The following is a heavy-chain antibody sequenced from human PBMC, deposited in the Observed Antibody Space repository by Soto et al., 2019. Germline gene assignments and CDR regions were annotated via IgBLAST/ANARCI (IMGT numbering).Heavy chain of an antibody. CDR3: ARDRYSSSPDFDY. CDR1: GASVSSYY. V-gene: IGHV4-59*02. J-gene: IGHJ4*02. CDR2: IYYNGDT. D-gene: IGHD3-22*01. Sequence: SETLSLTCAVSGASVSSYYWSWIRQPPGKGLEGIGYIYYNGDTKYNPPLKSRVTISLDTSKNQFSLKLNSVTVADTAVYFCARDRYSSSPDFDYWGQGTLVTVSS.